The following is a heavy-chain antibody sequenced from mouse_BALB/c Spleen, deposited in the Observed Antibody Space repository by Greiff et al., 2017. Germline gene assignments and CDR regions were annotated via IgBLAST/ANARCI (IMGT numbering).Heavy chain of an antibody. CDR1: GYTFTSYV. J-gene: IGHJ4*01. CDR3: ARNYGSSYGYAMDY. CDR2: INPYNDGT. D-gene: IGHD1-1*01. Sequence: QLQESGPELVKPGASVKMSCKASGYTFTSYVMHWVKQKPGQGLEWIGYINPYNDGTKYNEKFKGKATLTSDKSSSTAYMELSSLTSEDSAVYYCARNYGSSYGYAMDYWGQGTSVTVSS. V-gene: IGHV1-14*01.